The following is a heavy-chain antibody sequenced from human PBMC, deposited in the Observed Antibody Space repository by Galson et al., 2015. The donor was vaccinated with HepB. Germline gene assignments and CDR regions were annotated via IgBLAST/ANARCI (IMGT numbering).Heavy chain of an antibody. CDR3: ARINYDSSGSVTPGAFDI. V-gene: IGHV2-70*11. Sequence: PALVKPTQTLTLTCTFSGFSLSTSGMCVSWIRQPPGKALEWLARIDWDDDKYYSTSLKTRLTISKDTSKNQVVLTMTNMDPVDTATYYCARINYDSSGSVTPGAFDIWGQGTMVTVSS. D-gene: IGHD3-22*01. CDR2: IDWDDDK. CDR1: GFSLSTSGMC. J-gene: IGHJ3*02.